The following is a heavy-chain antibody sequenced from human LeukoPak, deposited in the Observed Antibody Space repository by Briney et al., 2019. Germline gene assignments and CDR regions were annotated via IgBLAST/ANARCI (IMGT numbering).Heavy chain of an antibody. Sequence: PGGSLRLSCAASGFTFSSYGMHWVRQAPGKGLEWVAVISYDGSNKYYADSVKGRFTISRDNSKNTLYLQMNSLRAEDTAVYYCAKGLGARGSYKTSLDYWGQGTLVTVSS. CDR1: GFTFSSYG. CDR2: ISYDGSNK. CDR3: AKGLGARGSYKTSLDY. V-gene: IGHV3-30*18. J-gene: IGHJ4*02. D-gene: IGHD1-26*01.